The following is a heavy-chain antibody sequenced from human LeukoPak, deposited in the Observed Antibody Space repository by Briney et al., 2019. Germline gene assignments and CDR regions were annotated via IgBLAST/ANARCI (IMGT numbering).Heavy chain of an antibody. J-gene: IGHJ3*02. V-gene: IGHV4-59*08. CDR2: IYDSGST. CDR3: ARHGTSGIYRRPFDI. Sequence: KASETLSLTCTVSGGSMSSYYWSWIRQPPGKGLEWIGYIYDSGSTNYNPSLKSRVTISVDTSNNQFSLKLNSVTAADTAVYYCARHGTSGIYRRPFDIWGQGTMVTVSS. D-gene: IGHD1-26*01. CDR1: GGSMSSYY.